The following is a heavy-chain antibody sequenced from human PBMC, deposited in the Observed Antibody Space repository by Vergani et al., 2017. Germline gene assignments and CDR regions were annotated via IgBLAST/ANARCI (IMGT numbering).Heavy chain of an antibody. CDR1: GFTFSSYG. CDR2: IRYDGSNK. CDR3: AKESRDGYKKGGFDY. D-gene: IGHD5-24*01. J-gene: IGHJ4*02. Sequence: QVQLVESGGGVVQPGGSLRLSCAASGFTFSSYGMHWVRQAPGKGLEWVAFIRYDGSNKYYADSVKGRFTISRDNSKNTLYLQMNSLRAGDTAVYYCAKESRDGYKKGGFDYWGQGTLVTVSS. V-gene: IGHV3-30*02.